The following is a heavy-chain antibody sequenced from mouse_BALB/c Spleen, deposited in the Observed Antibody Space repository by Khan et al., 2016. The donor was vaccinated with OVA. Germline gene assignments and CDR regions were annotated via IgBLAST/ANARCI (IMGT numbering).Heavy chain of an antibody. V-gene: IGHV1S41*01. CDR3: AREKYYGRSCYAMDY. CDR2: IGPGSSNT. Sequence: DLVTPGTSVKLYCKASGYTFTSYWINWIKQRPGQGLEWIGRIGPGSSNTYYNEMFKGKAALTVDTSSSTAYIQLSSLSSEDSAVYVCAREKYYGRSCYAMDYWGQGTSVTVSS. J-gene: IGHJ4*01. D-gene: IGHD1-1*01. CDR1: GYTFTSYW.